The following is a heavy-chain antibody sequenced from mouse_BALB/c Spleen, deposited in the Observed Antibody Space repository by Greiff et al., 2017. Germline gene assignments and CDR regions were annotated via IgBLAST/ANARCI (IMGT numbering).Heavy chain of an antibody. D-gene: IGHD1-1*01. Sequence: QVQLQQPGAELVRPGASVKLSCKASGYTFTSYWMNWVKQRPGRGLEWIGRIDPSDSETHYNQKFKDKATLTVDKSSSTAYIQLSSLTSEDSAVYYCARSNYYGSSSRYFDVWGAGTTVTVSS. CDR2: IDPSDSET. J-gene: IGHJ1*01. V-gene: IGHV1-61*01. CDR3: ARSNYYGSSSRYFDV. CDR1: GYTFTSYW.